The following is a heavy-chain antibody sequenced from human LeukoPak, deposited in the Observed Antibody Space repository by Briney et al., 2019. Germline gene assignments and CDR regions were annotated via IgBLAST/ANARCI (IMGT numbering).Heavy chain of an antibody. V-gene: IGHV5-51*01. Sequence: GESLKISCKGSGYRFTNYWIAWVRQMPGEGLEWMGIIYPGDSETRYSPSFQGQVTISADKSISTAYVQWSSLKASDTAMYYCGRLNTLNIGGMDVWGQGTTVTVSS. J-gene: IGHJ6*02. CDR3: GRLNTLNIGGMDV. CDR2: IYPGDSET. CDR1: GYRFTNYW. D-gene: IGHD2/OR15-2a*01.